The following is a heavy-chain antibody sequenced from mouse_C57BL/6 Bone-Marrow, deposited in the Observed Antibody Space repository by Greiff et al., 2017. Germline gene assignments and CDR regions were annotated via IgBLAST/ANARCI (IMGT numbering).Heavy chain of an antibody. V-gene: IGHV1-31*01. CDR2: IYPYNGVS. CDR3: ARGHYYGSSQGYFDY. D-gene: IGHD1-1*01. CDR1: GYSFTGYY. J-gene: IGHJ2*01. Sequence: EVKLMESGPELVKPGASVKISCKASGYSFTGYYMHWVKQSHGNILDWIGYIYPYNGVSSYNQKFKGKATLTVDKSSSTAYMELRSLTSEDSAVYYCARGHYYGSSQGYFDYWGQGTTLTVSS.